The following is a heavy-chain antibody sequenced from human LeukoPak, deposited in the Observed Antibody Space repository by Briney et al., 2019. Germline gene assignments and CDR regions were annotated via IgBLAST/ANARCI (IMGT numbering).Heavy chain of an antibody. CDR2: IYYTGST. Sequence: PSETLSLTCTVSGGSISTSSYYWSWIRQPPGKRPEWIGTIYYTGSTYYNPSLKSRVTISVDASKNQFSLILSSVTAADTAVYYCTRRPGSGSRHFDYWGQGTLVTVSS. D-gene: IGHD3-10*01. J-gene: IGHJ4*02. CDR1: GGSISTSSYY. V-gene: IGHV4-39*01. CDR3: TRRPGSGSRHFDY.